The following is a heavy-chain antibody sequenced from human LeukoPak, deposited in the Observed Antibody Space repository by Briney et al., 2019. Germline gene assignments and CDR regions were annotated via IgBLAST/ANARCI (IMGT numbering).Heavy chain of an antibody. V-gene: IGHV3-23*01. CDR3: AKGREMATIPRFDP. D-gene: IGHD5-24*01. J-gene: IGHJ5*02. CDR1: GFTFSSYA. CDR2: ISGSGGST. Sequence: QSGGSLRLSCAASGFTFSSYAMSWVRQAPGKGLEWVSAISGSGGSTYYADSVKGRFTISRDNSKNTLYLQMNSLRAEDTAVYYCAKGREMATIPRFDPWGQGTLVTVSS.